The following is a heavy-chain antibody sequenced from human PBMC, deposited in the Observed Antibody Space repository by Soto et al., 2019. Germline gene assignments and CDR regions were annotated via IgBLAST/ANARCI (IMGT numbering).Heavy chain of an antibody. V-gene: IGHV4-39*01. Sequence: QLQLQESGPGLVKPSETLSLTCTVYGGSISSSSYYWCWIRQPPAKGLELIGSFYYSRSTYYKPSLTRRVTISVDTSKNQFALKLSSVTAADTAVYYCASISSRGTSVLRFLEWLYYFDYWGQGTLVTVSS. D-gene: IGHD3-3*01. CDR1: GGSISSSSYY. CDR3: ASISSRGTSVLRFLEWLYYFDY. CDR2: FYYSRST. J-gene: IGHJ4*02.